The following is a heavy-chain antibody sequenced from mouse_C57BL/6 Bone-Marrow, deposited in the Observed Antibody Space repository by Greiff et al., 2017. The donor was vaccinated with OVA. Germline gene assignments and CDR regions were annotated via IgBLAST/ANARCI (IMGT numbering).Heavy chain of an antibody. CDR2: IYWDDVK. V-gene: IGHV8-12*01. CDR3: ARSRTGLDY. Sequence: ESGPGILQSSQTLSLTCSFSGFSLSTSGMGVSWIRQPSGKGLEGLAHIYWDDVKRDDPSLKSRLTISKDTSRNQLFLKITSVDTADTATYYCARSRTGLDYWGQGTTLTVSS. J-gene: IGHJ2*01. D-gene: IGHD4-1*01. CDR1: GFSLSTSGMG.